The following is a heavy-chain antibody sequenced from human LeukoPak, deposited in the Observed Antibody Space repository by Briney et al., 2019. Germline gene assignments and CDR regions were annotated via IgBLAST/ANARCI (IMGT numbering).Heavy chain of an antibody. CDR2: IIPIFGTA. D-gene: IGHD2-2*01. CDR3: ARSGAVDRLDIVVVPAATGAYYYYYMDV. V-gene: IGHV1-69*05. Sequence: GASVKVSCKASGGTFSSYAISWVRQAPGQGLEWMGGIIPIFGTANYAQKFQGRVAITTDESTSTAYMELSSLRSEDTAVYYCARSGAVDRLDIVVVPAATGAYYYYYMDVWGKGTTVTVSS. J-gene: IGHJ6*03. CDR1: GGTFSSYA.